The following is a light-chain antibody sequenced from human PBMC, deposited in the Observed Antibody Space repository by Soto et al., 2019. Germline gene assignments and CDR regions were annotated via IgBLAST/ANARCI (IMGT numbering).Light chain of an antibody. CDR1: QSVSSSY. Sequence: EIVLTQSPGTLSLSPGERATLSCRASQSVSSSYLAWYQQKPGQAPRLLIFGASSRATGIPDRFSGSGSGTDFTLIISRLEPEDSAVYYCQQYGSSPPYTFGQGTKLEIK. CDR3: QQYGSSPPYT. CDR2: GAS. J-gene: IGKJ2*01. V-gene: IGKV3-20*01.